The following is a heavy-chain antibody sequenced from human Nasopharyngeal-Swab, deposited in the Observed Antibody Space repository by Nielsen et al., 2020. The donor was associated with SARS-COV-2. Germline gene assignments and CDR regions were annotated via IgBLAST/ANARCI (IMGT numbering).Heavy chain of an antibody. J-gene: IGHJ6*02. CDR2: ISSSSTI. V-gene: IGHV3-48*04. CDR3: ARAPLDIVVVPAAPEYYGMDV. D-gene: IGHD2-2*01. CDR1: GFTFSSYS. Sequence: GESLKISCAASGFTFSSYSMNWVRQAPGKGLEWVSYISSSSTIYYADSVKGRFTISRDNAKNSLYLQMNSLRAEDTAVYYCARAPLDIVVVPAAPEYYGMDVWGQGTTVTVSS.